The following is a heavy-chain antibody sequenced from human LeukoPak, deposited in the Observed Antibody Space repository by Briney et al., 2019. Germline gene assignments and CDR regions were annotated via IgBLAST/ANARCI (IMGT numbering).Heavy chain of an antibody. CDR1: GESFSYYY. J-gene: IGHJ5*02. CDR3: ARHYGP. CDR2: IYDSGST. Sequence: PSETLSLTCAVYGESFSYYYWGWIRQPPGKGLEWIGSIYDSGSTYYNPSLKSRVTISVDTSKNQFSLKLNSVTAADTAVYYCARHYGPWGQGTLVTVSS. D-gene: IGHD3-10*01. V-gene: IGHV4-39*01.